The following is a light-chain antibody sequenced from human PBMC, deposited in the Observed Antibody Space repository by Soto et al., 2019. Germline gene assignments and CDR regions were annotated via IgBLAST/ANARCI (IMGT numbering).Light chain of an antibody. CDR3: QTWVTGIHI. Sequence: HLVLTQSPSASASLGASVKLTCTLSSGHSNYAIEWHQQQPEKGPRFLMKLNSDGSHSNGDCIPDRFSGSSSGAERYLTISTLQSEDEADYYCQTWVTGIHIFGGGTKLTVL. J-gene: IGLJ2*01. V-gene: IGLV4-69*01. CDR2: LNSDGSH. CDR1: SGHSNYA.